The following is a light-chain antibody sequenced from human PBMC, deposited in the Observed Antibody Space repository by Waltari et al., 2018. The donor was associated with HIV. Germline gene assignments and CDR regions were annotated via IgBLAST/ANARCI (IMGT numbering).Light chain of an antibody. V-gene: IGKV4-1*01. CDR2: WAS. CDR3: QQYYTTPYT. CDR1: QSVLYSSNNKNY. J-gene: IGKJ2*01. Sequence: DIVMTQSPDSLAVSLGERATIKCKSTQSVLYSSNNKNYLAWYQQKPGQPPKLLMYWASSRESGVPDRFSGSGSGTDFTLTISNLQAEDVAVYYCQQYYTTPYTFGQGTKLEI.